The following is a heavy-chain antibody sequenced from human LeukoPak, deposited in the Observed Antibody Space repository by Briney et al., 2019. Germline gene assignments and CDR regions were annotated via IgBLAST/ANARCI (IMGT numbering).Heavy chain of an antibody. J-gene: IGHJ4*02. CDR1: GYTFTGYY. Sequence: ASEKVSCKASGYTFTGYYMHWVRQAPGQGLEWMGWFNPNSGGTNYAQKFQGRVTMTRDTSISTAYMELSRLISDDTAVFYCARGPRAASQFDYWGQGTLVTVSS. CDR3: ARGPRAASQFDY. D-gene: IGHD6-25*01. CDR2: FNPNSGGT. V-gene: IGHV1-2*02.